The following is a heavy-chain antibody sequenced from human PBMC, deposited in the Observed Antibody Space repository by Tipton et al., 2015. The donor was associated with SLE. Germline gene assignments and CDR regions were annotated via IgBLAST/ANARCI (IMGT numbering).Heavy chain of an antibody. CDR1: GGSFSGYY. Sequence: TLSLTCAVYGGSFSGYYWSWIRQPPGKGLEWIGDINHSGTTNYNPSLKSRVTILVDASKNQFSLKVHSVTAADTAVYYCARKASCTRSSCSGFDPWGQGTLVTVSS. CDR3: ARKASCTRSSCSGFDP. J-gene: IGHJ5*02. V-gene: IGHV4-34*01. CDR2: INHSGTT. D-gene: IGHD2-2*01.